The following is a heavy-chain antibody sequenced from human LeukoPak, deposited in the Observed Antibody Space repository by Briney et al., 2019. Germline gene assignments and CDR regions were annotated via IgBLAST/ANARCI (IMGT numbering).Heavy chain of an antibody. CDR3: ARSDGYGLVGI. J-gene: IGHJ3*02. CDR1: GVSISSGGNY. CDR2: IYSSGNT. D-gene: IGHD3-10*01. V-gene: IGHV4-39*07. Sequence: PSETLSLTCSVSGVSISSGGNYWGWIRQPPGKTLEWIGSIYSSGNTYYNPSLKSRVIILIDTAKNHFSLNLSSVTAADTAVYYYARSDGYGLVGIWGQGTMVTVSS.